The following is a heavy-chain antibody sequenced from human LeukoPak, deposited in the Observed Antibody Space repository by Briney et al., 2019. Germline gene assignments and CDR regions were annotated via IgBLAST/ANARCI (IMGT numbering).Heavy chain of an antibody. CDR3: TSYNDRDAFDI. CDR1: GFTFSSAW. J-gene: IGHJ3*02. V-gene: IGHV3-15*01. CDR2: IKNKLDGGTT. D-gene: IGHD1-14*01. Sequence: TGGSLRLSCAASGFTFSSAWMSWVRQAPGKGLEWVGRIKNKLDGGTTDRAAPVKGRFTISRDDSKNTLYLQMNSLKTEDTAVYYCTSYNDRDAFDIWGQGTMVTVSS.